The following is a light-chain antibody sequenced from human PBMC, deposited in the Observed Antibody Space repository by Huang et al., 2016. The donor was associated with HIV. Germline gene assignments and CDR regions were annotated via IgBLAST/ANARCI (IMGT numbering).Light chain of an antibody. CDR3: QQYYSHST. CDR2: TAS. J-gene: IGKJ3*01. Sequence: AIQMTQSPSSLSASPGDRITIAVRAGQDISTFLAWYQQKPGRPPKLLIHTASLLQSGVPSRFNATGSGTDFTLTVTCLQSEDFASYYCQQYYSHSTFGPGTKV. V-gene: IGKV1-8*01. CDR1: QDISTF.